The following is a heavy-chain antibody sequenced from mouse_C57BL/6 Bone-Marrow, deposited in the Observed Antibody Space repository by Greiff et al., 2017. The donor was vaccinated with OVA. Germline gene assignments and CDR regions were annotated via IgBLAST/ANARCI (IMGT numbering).Heavy chain of an antibody. CDR1: GYTFTNYW. Sequence: VQLVESGAELVRPGTSVKMSCKASGYTFTNYWIGWAKQRPGHGLEWIGDIYPGGGYTNYNEKFKGKATLTADKSSSTAYMQFSSLTSEDSAIYYCARGGGYYFDYWGQGTTLTVSS. CDR2: IYPGGGYT. CDR3: ARGGGYYFDY. V-gene: IGHV1-63*01. J-gene: IGHJ2*01.